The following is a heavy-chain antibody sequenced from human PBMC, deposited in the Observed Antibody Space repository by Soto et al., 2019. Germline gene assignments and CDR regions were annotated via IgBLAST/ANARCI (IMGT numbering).Heavy chain of an antibody. J-gene: IGHJ5*02. V-gene: IGHV4-4*07. D-gene: IGHD6-13*01. Sequence: VQLQESGPGLVKPSETLSLICTVSGGSISSDYLNWIRQPAGKGLEWIGRVYTSGYSNSNPSLKSRVTMSVDTSKKQFSLNLSSVTAADTAVYYCAREPTTAGTVNWFDPWGQGTLVTVSS. CDR2: VYTSGYS. CDR1: GGSISSDY. CDR3: AREPTTAGTVNWFDP.